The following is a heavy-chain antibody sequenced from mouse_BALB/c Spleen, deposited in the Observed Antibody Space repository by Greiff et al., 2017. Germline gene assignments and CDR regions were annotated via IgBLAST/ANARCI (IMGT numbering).Heavy chain of an antibody. CDR1: GFTFSSFG. J-gene: IGHJ4*01. V-gene: IGHV5-17*02. Sequence: VQLQESGGGLVQPGGSRKLSCAASGFTFSSFGMHWVRQAPEKGLEWVAYISSGSSTIYYADTVKGRFTISRDNPKNTLFLQMTSLRSEDTAMYYCASSLSPHYYAMDYWGQGTSVTVSS. CDR3: ASSLSPHYYAMDY. CDR2: ISSGSSTI.